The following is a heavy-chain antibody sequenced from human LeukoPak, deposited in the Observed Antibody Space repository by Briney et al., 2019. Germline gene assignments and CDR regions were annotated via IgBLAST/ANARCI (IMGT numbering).Heavy chain of an antibody. CDR3: ARVGSGYSFDY. J-gene: IGHJ4*02. D-gene: IGHD3-22*01. Sequence: SETLSLTCTVSGGSISSHYWSWIRQPPGKGLEWIGYIYYSGSTNYNPSLKSRVTISVDTSKNKFSLKLSSVTAADTAVHYCARVGSGYSFDYWVQETLVTVSS. V-gene: IGHV4-59*11. CDR1: GGSISSHY. CDR2: IYYSGST.